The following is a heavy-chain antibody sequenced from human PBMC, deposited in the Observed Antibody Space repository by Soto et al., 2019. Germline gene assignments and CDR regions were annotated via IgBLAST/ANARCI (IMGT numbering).Heavy chain of an antibody. CDR1: GFTFSSYA. D-gene: IGHD3-16*01. V-gene: IGHV3-23*01. Sequence: GGSLRLSCAASGFTFSSYAMIWVRQAPGKGLEWVSAISGSGGSTYYADSVKGRFTISRDNSKNTLYLQMNSLRAEDTAVYYCAKAVGGGSYYYGMDVWGQGTTVTSP. CDR2: ISGSGGST. J-gene: IGHJ6*02. CDR3: AKAVGGGSYYYGMDV.